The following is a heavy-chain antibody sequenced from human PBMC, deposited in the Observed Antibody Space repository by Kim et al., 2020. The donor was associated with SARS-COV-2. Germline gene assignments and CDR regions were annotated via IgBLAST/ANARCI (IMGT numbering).Heavy chain of an antibody. Sequence: ASVKVSCKASGYTFTSYYMHWVRQAPGQGLEWMGIINPSGGSTSYAQKFQGRVTMTRDTSTSTVYMELSSLRSEDTAVYYCARVPPSGSYSGCAGYWGQGTLVTVSS. CDR3: ARVPPSGSYSGCAGY. D-gene: IGHD1-26*01. V-gene: IGHV1-46*01. CDR2: INPSGGST. J-gene: IGHJ4*02. CDR1: GYTFTSYY.